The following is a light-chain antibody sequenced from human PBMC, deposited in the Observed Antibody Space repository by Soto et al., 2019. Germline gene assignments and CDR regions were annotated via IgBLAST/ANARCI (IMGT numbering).Light chain of an antibody. Sequence: EIVMTQSPATLPVSPGERATLSCRASQSVSSNLAWFQQKPGQPPRLLIFDASARATGIPARFSGSGSGAEFTLTISSLQSEDFAVYYCQQYDKWPRTFGQGTKVEIK. CDR2: DAS. CDR1: QSVSSN. J-gene: IGKJ1*01. CDR3: QQYDKWPRT. V-gene: IGKV3-15*01.